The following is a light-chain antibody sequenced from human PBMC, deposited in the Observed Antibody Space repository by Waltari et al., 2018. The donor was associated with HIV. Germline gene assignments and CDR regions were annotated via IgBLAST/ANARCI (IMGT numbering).Light chain of an antibody. CDR2: DND. J-gene: IGLJ1*01. Sequence: QSLLTQPPSVSAAPGQKVTISCSGTPSNIGNGFVSWYQQLPGTAPKLLIYDNDKRPSGIPDRFSGSQSGTSATLDITGLQTGDEADYYCGTWDTSLYSYVFATGSKVTVL. V-gene: IGLV1-51*01. CDR3: GTWDTSLYSYV. CDR1: PSNIGNGF.